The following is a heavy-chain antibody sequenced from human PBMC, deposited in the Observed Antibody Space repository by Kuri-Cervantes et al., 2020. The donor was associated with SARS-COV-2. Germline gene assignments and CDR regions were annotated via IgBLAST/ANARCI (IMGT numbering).Heavy chain of an antibody. J-gene: IGHJ4*02. D-gene: IGHD2-8*01. Sequence: GESLKISCAASGFTFSSYAMHWVRQTPGKGLEWVAVISDDGKKKKCVASGKGRFTISRDNSQNTLYLQVKSLKSEDTAMYYCAKDRFGVHDFWGQGTLVTVSS. V-gene: IGHV3-30*04. CDR3: AKDRFGVHDF. CDR2: ISDDGKKK. CDR1: GFTFSSYA.